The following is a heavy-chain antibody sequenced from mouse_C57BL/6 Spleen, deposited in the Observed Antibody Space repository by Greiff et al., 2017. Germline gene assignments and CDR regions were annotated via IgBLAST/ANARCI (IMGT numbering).Heavy chain of an antibody. J-gene: IGHJ1*03. CDR3: TTFGTTVVATGYFDV. Sequence: EVQLQESGAELVRPGASVKLSCTASGFNIKDDYMHWVKQRPEQGLEWIGWIDPENGDTEYASKFQGKATITADTSSNTAYLQLSSLTSEDTAVYYCTTFGTTVVATGYFDVWGTGTTVTVSS. CDR1: GFNIKDDY. D-gene: IGHD1-1*01. V-gene: IGHV14-4*01. CDR2: IDPENGDT.